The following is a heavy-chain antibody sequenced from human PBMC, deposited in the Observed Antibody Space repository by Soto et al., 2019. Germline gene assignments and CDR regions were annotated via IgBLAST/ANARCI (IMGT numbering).Heavy chain of an antibody. CDR1: GFTFSSYG. CDR2: IWYDGSNK. J-gene: IGHJ6*02. V-gene: IGHV3-33*01. CDR3: ARVNYYDSSGYYYVGYYGMDV. D-gene: IGHD3-22*01. Sequence: GGSLRLSCAASGFTFSSYGMHWVRQAPGKGLEWVAVIWYDGSNKYYADSVKGRFTISRDNSKNTLYLQMNSLRAEDTAVYYCARVNYYDSSGYYYVGYYGMDVWGQGTTVTVSS.